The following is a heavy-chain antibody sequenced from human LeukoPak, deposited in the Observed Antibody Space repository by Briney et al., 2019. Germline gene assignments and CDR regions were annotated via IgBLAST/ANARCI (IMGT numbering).Heavy chain of an antibody. Sequence: SVKVSCKASGGTFSSDAISWVRQAPGQGLEWMGGIIPIFGTANYAQKFQGRVTITADESTSTAYMELSSLRSEDTAVYYCARSRGNYDILTGSMDYYYYGMDVWGKGTTVTVSS. CDR2: IIPIFGTA. D-gene: IGHD3-9*01. CDR3: ARSRGNYDILTGSMDYYYYGMDV. CDR1: GGTFSSDA. V-gene: IGHV1-69*13. J-gene: IGHJ6*04.